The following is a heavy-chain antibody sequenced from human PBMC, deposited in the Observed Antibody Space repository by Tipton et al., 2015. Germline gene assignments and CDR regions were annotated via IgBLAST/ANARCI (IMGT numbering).Heavy chain of an antibody. CDR3: VRSSGHSGDGACDY. Sequence: TLSLTCNVSGYSLSTGHCWGWVRLSPGKGLEWVANICSSGNAYYNPSLKSRVTMSADAWKTPFSLEVNSVTAADTAVYHCVRSSGHSGDGACDYCGQGVLVIVSS. CDR2: ICSSGNA. V-gene: IGHV4-38-2*02. D-gene: IGHD5-12*01. J-gene: IGHJ4*02. CDR1: GYSLSTGHC.